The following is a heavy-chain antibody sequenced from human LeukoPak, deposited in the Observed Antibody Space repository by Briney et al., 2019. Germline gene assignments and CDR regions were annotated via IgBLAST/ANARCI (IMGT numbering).Heavy chain of an antibody. D-gene: IGHD6-13*01. J-gene: IGHJ4*02. CDR2: INPNSGGT. Sequence: ASVKVSCKASGYTFTGYYMHWVRQAPGQGLEWMGWINPNSGGTNYAQKFQGRVIMTRDTSISTAYMELSRLRSDDTTVYYCARDPQIAAACRYWGQGTLVTVSS. CDR3: ARDPQIAAACRY. V-gene: IGHV1-2*02. CDR1: GYTFTGYY.